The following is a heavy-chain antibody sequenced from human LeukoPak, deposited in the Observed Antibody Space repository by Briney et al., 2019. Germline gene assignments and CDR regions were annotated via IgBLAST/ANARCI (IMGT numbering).Heavy chain of an antibody. V-gene: IGHV4-59*01. Sequence: SETLSLTCTVSGGSISSYYWSWIRQPPGKGLEWIGYIYYSGSTNYNPSLKSRVTISVDTSKNQFSLKLSSVTAADTAVYYCARGARWELLTRFDPWGQGTLVTVSS. D-gene: IGHD1-26*01. J-gene: IGHJ5*02. CDR1: GGSISSYY. CDR2: IYYSGST. CDR3: ARGARWELLTRFDP.